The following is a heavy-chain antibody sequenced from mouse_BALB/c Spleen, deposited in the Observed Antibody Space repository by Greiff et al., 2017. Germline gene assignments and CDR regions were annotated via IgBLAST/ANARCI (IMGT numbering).Heavy chain of an antibody. CDR3: AREGNYDAMDY. CDR1: GYTFTSYN. V-gene: IGHV1-12*01. D-gene: IGHD2-1*01. Sequence: QVQLQQPGAELVKPGASVKMSCKASGYTFTSYNMHWVKQTPGQGLEWIGAIYPGNGDTSYNQKFKGKATLTADKSSSTAYMQLSSLTSEDSAVYYCAREGNYDAMDYWGQGTSVTVSS. J-gene: IGHJ4*01. CDR2: IYPGNGDT.